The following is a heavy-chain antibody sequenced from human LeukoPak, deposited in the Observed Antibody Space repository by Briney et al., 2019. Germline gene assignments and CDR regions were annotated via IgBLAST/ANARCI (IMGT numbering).Heavy chain of an antibody. Sequence: SETLSLTCTVSGGSISRYYWSWIRQPAGKGLEWIGRIYTSGSTNYNPSLKSRVTMSVDKSKNQFSLKLSSVTAADTAVYYCARDTEYYYDSSGPEGVYYFDYWGQGTLVTVSS. CDR1: GGSISRYY. J-gene: IGHJ4*02. V-gene: IGHV4-4*07. CDR2: IYTSGST. D-gene: IGHD3-22*01. CDR3: ARDTEYYYDSSGPEGVYYFDY.